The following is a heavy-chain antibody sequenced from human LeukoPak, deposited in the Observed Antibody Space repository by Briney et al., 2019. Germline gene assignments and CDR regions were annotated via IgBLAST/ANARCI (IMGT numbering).Heavy chain of an antibody. D-gene: IGHD3-10*01. J-gene: IGHJ5*02. CDR2: IFHTGHT. Sequence: SETLSLTFTVSGGSVSSSNWWTWIRQTPGKGLEWFGEIFHTGHTNYNPSLKSRVTISVDKSSNHFSLNLNSVTAADTAVYYCARDGGLTIVRGVVDLWGQGTLVTVSS. V-gene: IGHV4-4*02. CDR3: ARDGGLTIVRGVVDL. CDR1: GGSVSSSNW.